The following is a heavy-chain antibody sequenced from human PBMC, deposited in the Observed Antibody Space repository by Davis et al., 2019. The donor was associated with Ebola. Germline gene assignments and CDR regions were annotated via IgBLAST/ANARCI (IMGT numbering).Heavy chain of an antibody. CDR3: ARQHDPSTPAPGF. V-gene: IGHV3-74*01. CDR1: GFTFSSYW. D-gene: IGHD5/OR15-5a*01. Sequence: GESLKISCAASGFTFSSYWMHWVRQAPGKELVWVSRTNSDGSSVSYADSVKGRFAIFRDNAKNTLYLQMNSLRAEDTAVYYCARQHDPSTPAPGFWGQGTLVTVSS. J-gene: IGHJ4*02. CDR2: TNSDGSSV.